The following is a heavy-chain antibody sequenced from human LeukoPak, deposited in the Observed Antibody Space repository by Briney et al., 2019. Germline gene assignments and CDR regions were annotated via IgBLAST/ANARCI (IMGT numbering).Heavy chain of an antibody. CDR1: DGSISSSSYY. Sequence: SETLSLTCTVSDGSISSSSYYWGWIRQPPGKGLEWIGSVYYSGSTYYNPSLKSRVSISVDTSKNQFSVKLNSVTAADTAVYYCARVAAAAGNNWFDPWGQGTLVTVSS. CDR3: ARVAAAAGNNWFDP. D-gene: IGHD6-13*01. V-gene: IGHV4-39*07. J-gene: IGHJ5*02. CDR2: VYYSGST.